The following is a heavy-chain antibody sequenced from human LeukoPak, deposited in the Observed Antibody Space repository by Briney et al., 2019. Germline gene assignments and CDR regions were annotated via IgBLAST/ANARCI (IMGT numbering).Heavy chain of an antibody. V-gene: IGHV1-46*01. CDR2: ISPSGGST. CDR1: GYTFTSYY. D-gene: IGHD3-16*01. Sequence: GASVKVSCKASGYTFTSYYMHWVRQAPGQGLEWMGIISPSGGSTSYAQKFQGRVTMTRDTSTSTVYMELSSLRSEDTAVYYCARDLADDAFDIWGQGTMVTVSS. CDR3: ARDLADDAFDI. J-gene: IGHJ3*02.